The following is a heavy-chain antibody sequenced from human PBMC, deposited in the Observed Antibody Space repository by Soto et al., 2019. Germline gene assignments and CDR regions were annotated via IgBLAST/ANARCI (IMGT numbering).Heavy chain of an antibody. V-gene: IGHV4-59*01. J-gene: IGHJ4*02. CDR1: GGSISSYY. D-gene: IGHD1-7*01. CDR3: GRGEVDRYNWNYGIDY. Sequence: PSETLSLTCTVSGGSISSYYWSWIGQPPGKGLEWIGYIYYSGNTNYNPSLKSRVTISVDTSKDQFSLKLSSVTAADTAVYYCGRGEVDRYNWNYGIDYWGQGTLVTVS. CDR2: IYYSGNT.